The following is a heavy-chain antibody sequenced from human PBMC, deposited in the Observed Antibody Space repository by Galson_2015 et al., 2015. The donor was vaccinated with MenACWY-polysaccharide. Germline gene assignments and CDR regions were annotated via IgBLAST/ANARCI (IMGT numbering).Heavy chain of an antibody. CDR2: IIPILGIA. Sequence: SVKVSCKASGGTFSSYAISWVRQAPGQGLEWMGRIIPILGIANYAQKFQGRVTITADRSTSTAYMELSSLRSEDTAVYYCARGAYYYDSSGYSDYWGQGTLVTVSS. D-gene: IGHD3-22*01. J-gene: IGHJ4*02. CDR3: ARGAYYYDSSGYSDY. V-gene: IGHV1-69*04. CDR1: GGTFSSYA.